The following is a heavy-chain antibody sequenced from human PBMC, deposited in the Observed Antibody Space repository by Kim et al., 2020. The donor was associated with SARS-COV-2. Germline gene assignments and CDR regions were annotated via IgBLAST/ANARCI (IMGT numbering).Heavy chain of an antibody. Sequence: ASVKVSCKASGYTFTSYDINWVRQATGQGLEWMGWMNPNSGNTGYAQKFQGRVTMTRNTSISTAYMELSSLRSEDTAVYYCARGPITDFWSGYYTVGKNWFDPWGQGTLVTVSS. D-gene: IGHD3-3*01. CDR2: MNPNSGNT. V-gene: IGHV1-8*01. J-gene: IGHJ5*02. CDR3: ARGPITDFWSGYYTVGKNWFDP. CDR1: GYTFTSYD.